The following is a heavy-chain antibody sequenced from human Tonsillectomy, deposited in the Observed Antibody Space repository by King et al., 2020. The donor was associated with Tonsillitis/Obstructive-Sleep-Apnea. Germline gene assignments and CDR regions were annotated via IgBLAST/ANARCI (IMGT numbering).Heavy chain of an antibody. V-gene: IGHV2-5*02. D-gene: IGHD3-16*01. J-gene: IGHJ3*02. CDR3: ANRQGAYDYIWGSYLGAFDS. CDR1: GFSLSTSGVG. CDR2: IYWDDDK. Sequence: ITLKESGPTLVKPTQTLTLTCTFSGFSLSTSGVGVGWIRQPPGKALEWLALIYWDDDKRYSPSLKSRLTITKDTSKNQVVLTMTNMDPLDTATYSFANRQGAYDYIWGSYLGAFDSWGQGTMVTVSS.